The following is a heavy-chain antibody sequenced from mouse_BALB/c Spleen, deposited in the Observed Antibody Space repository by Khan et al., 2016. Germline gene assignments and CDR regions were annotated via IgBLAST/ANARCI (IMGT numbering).Heavy chain of an antibody. CDR2: IYYSGTI. V-gene: IGHV3-5*02. D-gene: IGHD2-1*01. Sequence: EVQLQESGPGLVKPSQTVSLTCTVTGISITTGNYRWSWIRQFPGNKLEWIGYIYYSGTITYNPSLTSRTTITRDTSKNQFFLELNSLTAEDTATYYCSRDDDNFYYAMDYWGQGTAVTAAS. CDR1: GISITTGNYR. J-gene: IGHJ4*01. CDR3: SRDDDNFYYAMDY.